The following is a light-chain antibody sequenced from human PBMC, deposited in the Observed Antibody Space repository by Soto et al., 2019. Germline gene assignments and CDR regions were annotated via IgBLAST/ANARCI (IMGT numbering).Light chain of an antibody. Sequence: EIVLTQSPGTLSLSPGERATLSCRASQTVSSSYLAWYQQKPGQAPRLLIYDASSRATGIPDRFSGSGSGIDFTLTISRLEPEDFAVYYCQQYGSSPPYTFGQGTKLEI. CDR3: QQYGSSPPYT. CDR1: QTVSSSY. V-gene: IGKV3-20*01. CDR2: DAS. J-gene: IGKJ2*01.